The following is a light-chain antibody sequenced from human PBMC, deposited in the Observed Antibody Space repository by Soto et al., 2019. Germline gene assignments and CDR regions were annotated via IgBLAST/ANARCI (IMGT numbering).Light chain of an antibody. Sequence: ENVLTQSPGTLSLSPGERATLSCRASQTVSSYLTWYQQRPGQAPRLLISGASRRDTGIPDRFSGSGSGTDFTLTISRLEPEDFALYYCQQYGTSPFTFGQGTRLEIK. CDR1: QTVSSY. CDR3: QQYGTSPFT. J-gene: IGKJ5*01. V-gene: IGKV3-20*01. CDR2: GAS.